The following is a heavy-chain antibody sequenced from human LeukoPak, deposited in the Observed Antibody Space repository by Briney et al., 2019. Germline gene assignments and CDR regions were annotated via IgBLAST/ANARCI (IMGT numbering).Heavy chain of an antibody. Sequence: ASVKVSCKASGYTFTGNYMHWVRQAPGQGLEWMGWINPNSGGTNYAQKFQGRVTMTRDTSISTAYMELSRLRSDDTAVYYCARGPHTDLYYDFWSGYKWVYYYMDVWGKGTTVTVSS. J-gene: IGHJ6*03. CDR1: GYTFTGNY. D-gene: IGHD3-3*01. CDR3: ARGPHTDLYYDFWSGYKWVYYYMDV. V-gene: IGHV1-2*02. CDR2: INPNSGGT.